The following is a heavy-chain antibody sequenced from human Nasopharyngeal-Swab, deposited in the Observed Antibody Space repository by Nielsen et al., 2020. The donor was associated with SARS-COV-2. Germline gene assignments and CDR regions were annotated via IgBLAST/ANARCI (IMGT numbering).Heavy chain of an antibody. CDR1: GYTFTGYY. V-gene: IGHV1-2*02. D-gene: IGHD3-3*01. Sequence: ASVKVSCKASGYTFTGYYMHWVRQAPGQGLEWMGWINPNSGGTNYAQKFQGRVTMTRDPSISTAYMGLRRLRSDDTAVYYCARDDFWSGYSFDYWGQGTLVTVSS. CDR2: INPNSGGT. CDR3: ARDDFWSGYSFDY. J-gene: IGHJ4*02.